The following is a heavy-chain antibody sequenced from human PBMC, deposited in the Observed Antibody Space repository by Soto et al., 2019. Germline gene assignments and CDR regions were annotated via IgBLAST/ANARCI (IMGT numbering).Heavy chain of an antibody. Sequence: QVQLVQSGAEVKKPGASVKVSCKASGYTFTSYGISWVRQAPGQGLERMGWISAYNGNTKYAQKLQDRVTTTTDTTTGTAYMELRSLISYDTAVYYCARDLSGSYYAPVDNWGQGTLGTGSS. CDR1: GYTFTSYG. J-gene: IGHJ4*02. CDR2: ISAYNGNT. V-gene: IGHV1-18*01. D-gene: IGHD1-26*01. CDR3: ARDLSGSYYAPVDN.